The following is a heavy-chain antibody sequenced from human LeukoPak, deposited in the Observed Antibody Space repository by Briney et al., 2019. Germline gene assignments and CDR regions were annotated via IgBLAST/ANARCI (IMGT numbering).Heavy chain of an antibody. J-gene: IGHJ4*02. CDR3: ARDADSSSSLDF. Sequence: ASVKVSCKPSGYTITGYYMHWVRQAPGHGLEWMGWINPNSGGTNYAQKFQGRVTMTRDTSINTAYMELSRLRSDDTAVYYCARDADSSSSLDFWGQGTLVPVSS. V-gene: IGHV1-2*02. D-gene: IGHD6-13*01. CDR1: GYTITGYY. CDR2: INPNSGGT.